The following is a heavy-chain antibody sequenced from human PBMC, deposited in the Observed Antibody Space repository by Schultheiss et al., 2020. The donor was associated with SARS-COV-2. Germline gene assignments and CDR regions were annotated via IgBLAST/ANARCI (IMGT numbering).Heavy chain of an antibody. D-gene: IGHD5-24*01. Sequence: SETLSLTCAVYGGSFSGYYWSWIRQPPGKGLEWIGEINHSGSTNYNPSLKSRVTISVDTSKNQFSLKLSSVTAADTAVYYCARRDGYSRVDAFDIWGQGTRATVSS. V-gene: IGHV4-34*01. CDR1: GGSFSGYY. CDR3: ARRDGYSRVDAFDI. CDR2: INHSGST. J-gene: IGHJ3*02.